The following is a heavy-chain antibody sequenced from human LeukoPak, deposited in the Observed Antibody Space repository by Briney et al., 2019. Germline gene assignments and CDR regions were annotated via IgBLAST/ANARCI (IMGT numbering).Heavy chain of an antibody. CDR2: IKSKTDGGTT. J-gene: IGHJ4*02. Sequence: PGGSLRLSCEVSGFTFSNAWMSWFRQAPGKGLEWVGRIKSKTDGGTTEYTAPVKDRFTISRDDSKNTLYLQMNSLKTEDTAVYYCATDVSGRYSDYWGQGTLVTVSS. D-gene: IGHD1-26*01. CDR1: GFTFSNAW. V-gene: IGHV3-15*01. CDR3: ATDVSGRYSDY.